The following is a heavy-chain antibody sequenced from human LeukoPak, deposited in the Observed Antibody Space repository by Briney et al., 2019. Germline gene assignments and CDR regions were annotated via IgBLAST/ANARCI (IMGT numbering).Heavy chain of an antibody. Sequence: SETLSLTCTVSRGSISSGNYYWSWIRQPTGKGLEWIGRFHTRGSTNYNPSLKSRVIISVDTSKNQFSLKLNSVTAADTAVYYCARVDGSCSGGSCPSGNWFDPWGQGTLVTVSS. CDR3: ARVDGSCSGGSCPSGNWFDP. CDR2: FHTRGST. CDR1: RGSISSGNYY. D-gene: IGHD2-15*01. V-gene: IGHV4-61*02. J-gene: IGHJ5*02.